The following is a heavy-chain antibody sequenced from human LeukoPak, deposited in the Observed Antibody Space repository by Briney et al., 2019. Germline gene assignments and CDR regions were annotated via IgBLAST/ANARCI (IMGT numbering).Heavy chain of an antibody. CDR3: ARERTTIVSGTTIGAY. D-gene: IGHD2/OR15-2a*01. CDR1: GFTFSSYE. CDR2: ISSSGSTI. V-gene: IGHV3-48*03. Sequence: GGSLRLSCAASGFTFSSYEMNWVRQAPGKGLEWVSYISSSGSTIYYADSVKGRFTISRDNAKNSLFLQMNSLTADDTAVYYCARERTTIVSGTTIGAYWGQGTLVTVSS. J-gene: IGHJ4*02.